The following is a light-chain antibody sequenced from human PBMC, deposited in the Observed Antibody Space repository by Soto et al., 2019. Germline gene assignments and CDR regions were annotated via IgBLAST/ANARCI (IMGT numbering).Light chain of an antibody. CDR1: QSLGDY. CDR2: RAS. Sequence: DIQMTQSPPTLSASVGDRVSITCRASQSLGDYLAWYQQKPGKAPRLLIFRASRLERGVPSRFSGSGSGTQFTLTISSLQPDDSATYYCQQYNYYWTFGQGTKV. J-gene: IGKJ1*01. CDR3: QQYNYYWT. V-gene: IGKV1-5*03.